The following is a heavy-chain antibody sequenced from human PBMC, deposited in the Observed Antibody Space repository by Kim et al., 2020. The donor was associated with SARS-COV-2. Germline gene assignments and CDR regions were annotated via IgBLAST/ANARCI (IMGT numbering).Heavy chain of an antibody. J-gene: IGHJ5*02. D-gene: IGHD1-26*01. V-gene: IGHV4-59*01. Sequence: NYNPSLKSRVTISVETSKNQFSRKLSAVTAADTAVYYCARAEYSGGWFDPWGQGTLVTVSS. CDR3: ARAEYSGGWFDP.